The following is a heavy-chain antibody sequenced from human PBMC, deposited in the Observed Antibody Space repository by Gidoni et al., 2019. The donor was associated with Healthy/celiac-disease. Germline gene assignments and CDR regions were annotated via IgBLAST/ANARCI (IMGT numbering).Heavy chain of an antibody. J-gene: IGHJ6*03. CDR2: IIPIFGTA. CDR3: ARGGYSPHPDEYYYYYYYMDV. CDR1: GGTFSSYA. D-gene: IGHD5-18*01. Sequence: QVQLVQSGAEVKKPGSSVKVSCKASGGTFSSYAISWVRQAPGQGLEWMGGIIPIFGTANYAQKFQGRVTITADESTSTAYMELSSLRSEDTAVYYCARGGYSPHPDEYYYYYYYMDVWGKGTTVTVSS. V-gene: IGHV1-69*01.